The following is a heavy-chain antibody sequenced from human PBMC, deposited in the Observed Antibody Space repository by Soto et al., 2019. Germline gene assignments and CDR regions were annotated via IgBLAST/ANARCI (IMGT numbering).Heavy chain of an antibody. D-gene: IGHD3-10*01. CDR2: IRNRANSYST. J-gene: IGHJ5*02. V-gene: IGHV3-72*01. CDR1: GFIFSDCY. Sequence: PGGSLRLSCAASGFIFSDCYMDWVRQTPGKGLEWLGRIRNRANSYSTEYAASVRGRFTISRDDSNNLLYLHMSSLKTEDTAVYYCATIDMVEKFDPRGQGILVTVSS. CDR3: ATIDMVEKFDP.